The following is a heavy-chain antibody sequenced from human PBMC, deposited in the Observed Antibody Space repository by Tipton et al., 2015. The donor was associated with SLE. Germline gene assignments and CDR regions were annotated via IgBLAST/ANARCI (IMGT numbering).Heavy chain of an antibody. J-gene: IGHJ6*02. CDR1: GGSISSHY. CDR2: ISYSGNT. CDR3: ARDLYSSDWNYYGMDV. V-gene: IGHV4-59*11. D-gene: IGHD6-19*01. Sequence: TLSLTCTVSGGSISSHYWSWIRQPPGKGLEWIGYISYSGNTNYNPSLKSRVTISVDTSKNQFSLKLRFVTAADTAVYYCARDLYSSDWNYYGMDVWGQGTTVTVSS.